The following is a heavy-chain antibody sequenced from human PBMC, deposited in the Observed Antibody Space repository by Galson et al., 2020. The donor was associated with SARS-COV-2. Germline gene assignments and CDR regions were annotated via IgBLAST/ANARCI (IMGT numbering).Heavy chain of an antibody. D-gene: IGHD1-26*01. CDR2: ITHSGSS. Sequence: PSETLSLTCAVYGGSFNDYYWSWIRQPPGKGLEWIGGITHSGSSDYNPSLGGRATISVDRSKNQFSLNLSSVTAADTAVYFCARGQQTELLTPLDFWGQGTLVTVSS. CDR3: ARGQQTELLTPLDF. J-gene: IGHJ4*02. V-gene: IGHV4-34*01. CDR1: GGSFNDYY.